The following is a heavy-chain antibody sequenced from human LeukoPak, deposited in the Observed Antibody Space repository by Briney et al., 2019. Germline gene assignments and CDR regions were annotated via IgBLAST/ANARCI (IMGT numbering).Heavy chain of an antibody. Sequence: SETLSLTCTVSGGSISSSTYYWGWIRQPPGKGLEWIGSIYYSGTTYSNPSLKSRVTISVDMSKNQFSLKLSSVTAADTAVYYCARHSFYDSSGYRLDYWGQGTLVTVSS. CDR3: ARHSFYDSSGYRLDY. CDR1: GGSISSSTYY. CDR2: IYYSGTT. D-gene: IGHD3-22*01. J-gene: IGHJ4*02. V-gene: IGHV4-39*01.